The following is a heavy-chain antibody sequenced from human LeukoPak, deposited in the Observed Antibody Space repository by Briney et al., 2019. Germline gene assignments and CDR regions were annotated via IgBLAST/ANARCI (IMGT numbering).Heavy chain of an antibody. CDR1: GFTVSTNY. V-gene: IGHV3-66*01. Sequence: PGGSLRLSCAASGFTVSTNYMSWVRQAPGKGLEWVSVIYSGDTTFHADSVRGKFTISRDNSKNTLYLQMNSLRVVDTAVYYCASILRSSSGYYFDYWGQGTLVTVSS. D-gene: IGHD3-10*01. J-gene: IGHJ4*02. CDR3: ASILRSSSGYYFDY. CDR2: IYSGDTT.